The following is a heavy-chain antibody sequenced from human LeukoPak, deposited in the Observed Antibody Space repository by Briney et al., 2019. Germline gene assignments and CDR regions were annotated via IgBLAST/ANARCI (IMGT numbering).Heavy chain of an antibody. J-gene: IGHJ4*02. CDR1: GYTFTAYY. Sequence: GASVRVSCKASGYTFTAYYIHWLRQAPGQGPEWMGWIKPDSGSSHYAQKFQGRVTMTRDTSSNSAYMDLTGLKSDDTAVYYCARARVPIAVAGLYYFDYWGQGALVTVSS. V-gene: IGHV1-2*02. CDR3: ARARVPIAVAGLYYFDY. CDR2: IKPDSGSS. D-gene: IGHD6-19*01.